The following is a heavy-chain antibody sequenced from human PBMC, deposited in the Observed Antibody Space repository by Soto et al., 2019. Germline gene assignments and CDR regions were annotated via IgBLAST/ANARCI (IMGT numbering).Heavy chain of an antibody. CDR3: ARSHSAYYYYGMDA. CDR2: IDPDSGDT. Sequence: VQSGTEMKTPGASVKVTCKTSRYTFTGYYMHWVRQAPGRGLEWMGWIDPDSGDTNYVQKFQGRVTITRDTSSATAYLEVSGLRRDDTAIYYCARSHSAYYYYGMDAWGQGTAVSVSS. V-gene: IGHV1-2*02. J-gene: IGHJ6*02. CDR1: RYTFTGYY.